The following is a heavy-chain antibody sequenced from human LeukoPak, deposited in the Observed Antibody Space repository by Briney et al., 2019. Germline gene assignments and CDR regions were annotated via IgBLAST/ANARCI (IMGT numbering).Heavy chain of an antibody. CDR3: ARDLGYCSSTSCYGWFDH. CDR2: IIPIFGTA. V-gene: IGHV1-69*01. CDR1: GGTFSSYA. D-gene: IGHD2-2*01. J-gene: IGHJ5*02. Sequence: SVKVSCKASGGTFSSYAISWVRQAPGQGLEWMGGIIPIFGTANYAQKFQGRVTITADESTSTAYMELSSLRSEDTAVYYCARDLGYCSSTSCYGWFDHWGQGTLVTVSS.